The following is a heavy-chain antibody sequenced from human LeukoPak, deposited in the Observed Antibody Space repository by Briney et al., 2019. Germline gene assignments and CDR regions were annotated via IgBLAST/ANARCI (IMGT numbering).Heavy chain of an antibody. CDR2: MNPNSGNT. Sequence: ASVKVSCKASGYTFTSYDINWVRQAPGQGLEWMGWMNPNSGNTGYAQKFQGRVTMTRNTSISTAYMELSSLRSEDTAVYYCARVSSGWYQSWFDPWGQGTLVTVSS. CDR1: GYTFTSYD. CDR3: ARVSSGWYQSWFDP. D-gene: IGHD6-19*01. J-gene: IGHJ5*02. V-gene: IGHV1-8*01.